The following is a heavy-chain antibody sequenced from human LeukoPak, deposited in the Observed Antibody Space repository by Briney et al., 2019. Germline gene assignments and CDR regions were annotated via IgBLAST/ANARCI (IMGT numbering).Heavy chain of an antibody. CDR3: ARIQLGYCSSTSCYNLPGVRFDP. V-gene: IGHV4-34*01. CDR2: INHSGST. Sequence: SETLSLTCAVYGGSFSGYYWSWIRQPPGKGLEWIGEINHSGSTNYNPSLKSRVTVSVDTSKNQFSLKLSSVTAADTAVYYCARIQLGYCSSTSCYNLPGVRFDPWGQGTLVTVSS. J-gene: IGHJ5*02. D-gene: IGHD2-2*02. CDR1: GGSFSGYY.